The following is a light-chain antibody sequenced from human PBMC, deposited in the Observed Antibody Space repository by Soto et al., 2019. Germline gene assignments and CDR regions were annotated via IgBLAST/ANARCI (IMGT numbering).Light chain of an antibody. J-gene: IGKJ4*01. CDR3: QQRSNWRST. V-gene: IGKV3-11*01. CDR2: DAS. Sequence: ILLTRYPATLCMSPGERATLSCRASQSVSSYLAWYKQTHGQAPRLISYDASNRATGIPARFSGSGAGTEFTLTISSLEPEDFEVYYCQQRSNWRSTFGGGTKVDIK. CDR1: QSVSSY.